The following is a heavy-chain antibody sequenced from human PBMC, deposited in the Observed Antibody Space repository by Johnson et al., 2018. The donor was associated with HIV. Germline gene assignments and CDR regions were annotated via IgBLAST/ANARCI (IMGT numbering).Heavy chain of an antibody. J-gene: IGHJ3*02. CDR2: IYSGGST. D-gene: IGHD6-19*01. CDR3: ARHKAVADAFDI. V-gene: IGHV3-66*04. CDR1: GFTVSSNY. Sequence: EKLVESGGGLVQPEGSLRLSCVVSGFTVSSNYMSWVRQAPGKGLEWVSVIYSGGSTYYADSVKGRFTISRDNSKNTLYLQMNSLRAEDTAVYYCARHKAVADAFDIWGQGTMVTVSS.